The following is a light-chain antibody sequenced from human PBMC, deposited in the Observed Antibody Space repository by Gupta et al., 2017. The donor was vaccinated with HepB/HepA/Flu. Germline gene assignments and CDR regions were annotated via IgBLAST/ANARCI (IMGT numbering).Light chain of an antibody. Sequence: VLTQSTGTLSLSPGERATVSCRASQTISTNYLAWYQQKPGQAPRLLIYGPSTRATGIPDRFSGSGSGTDFPLSISRLEPEDVAVYYCHHDGSSTCTFGQGTKLDIK. J-gene: IGKJ2*02. CDR3: HHDGSSTCT. CDR1: QTISTNY. CDR2: GPS. V-gene: IGKV3-20*01.